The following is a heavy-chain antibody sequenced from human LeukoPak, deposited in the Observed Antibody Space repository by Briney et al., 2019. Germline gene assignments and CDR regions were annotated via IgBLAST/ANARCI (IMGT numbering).Heavy chain of an antibody. CDR2: IKQDGSEK. Sequence: GGSLRLSCAASGFTFSSYWMSWVRQAPGKGLEWVANIKQDGSEKYYVDSVKGRFTISRDNAKNSLYLQMNSLRAEDTAVYYCARDPPTVVTPGFDYWGQGTLVTVSS. D-gene: IGHD4-23*01. CDR3: ARDPPTVVTPGFDY. V-gene: IGHV3-7*01. CDR1: GFTFSSYW. J-gene: IGHJ4*02.